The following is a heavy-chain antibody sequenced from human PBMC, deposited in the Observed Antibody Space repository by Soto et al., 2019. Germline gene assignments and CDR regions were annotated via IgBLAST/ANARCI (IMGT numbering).Heavy chain of an antibody. CDR3: ASSAGHPGDFFYYNGMDV. J-gene: IGHJ6*02. Sequence: GASVKGSCKASGGTFSSYAISWVRQAPGQGLEWMGGIIPIFGTANYAQKFQGRVTITADESTSTAYMELSSLRSEDTAVYYCASSAGHPGDFFYYNGMDVWGQGTTVTVSS. D-gene: IGHD3-10*01. CDR2: IIPIFGTA. CDR1: GGTFSSYA. V-gene: IGHV1-69*01.